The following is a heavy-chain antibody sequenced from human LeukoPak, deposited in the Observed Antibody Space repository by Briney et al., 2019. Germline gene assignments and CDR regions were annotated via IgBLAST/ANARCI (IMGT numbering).Heavy chain of an antibody. V-gene: IGHV4-59*08. Sequence: SETLSLTCSVSGGSMSPFYWSWIRRPPGKGLEWIGYIYYSGSTNYSPSLKSRLTISVDTSKNQFSLKLSSVTAADTAVYYCARHYSNYANWFDPWGQGTLVTVSS. CDR1: GGSMSPFY. J-gene: IGHJ5*02. D-gene: IGHD4-11*01. CDR3: ARHYSNYANWFDP. CDR2: IYYSGST.